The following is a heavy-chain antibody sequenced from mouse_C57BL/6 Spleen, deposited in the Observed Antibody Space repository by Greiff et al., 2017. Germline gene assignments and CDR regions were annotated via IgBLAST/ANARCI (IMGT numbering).Heavy chain of an antibody. CDR1: GYTFTSYW. V-gene: IGHV1-72*01. CDR3: ARATTVGGDFDD. J-gene: IGHJ2*01. Sequence: VQLQQPGAELVKPGASVKLSCKASGYTFTSYWMHWVKQRPGRGLEWIGRIDPKSGGTKYNEKFKSKATLTVDKPSSTAYMQLSSLTSEDSAVYYCARATTVGGDFDDWGQGTTVTVAS. CDR2: IDPKSGGT. D-gene: IGHD1-1*01.